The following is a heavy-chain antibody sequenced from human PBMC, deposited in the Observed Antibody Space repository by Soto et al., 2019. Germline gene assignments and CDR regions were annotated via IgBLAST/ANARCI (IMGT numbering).Heavy chain of an antibody. CDR2: ISSSSSSI. CDR1: GFRFSRYA. J-gene: IGHJ4*02. Sequence: PGGSPRLACAASGFRFSRYAMSWVRQIPGKGLEWVSYISSSSSSIYYADSVKGRFTISRDNAKNSLYLQMNSLRDEDTAVYYCARAHGPYSPNRYWGQGTQVTVSS. D-gene: IGHD6-13*01. CDR3: ARAHGPYSPNRY. V-gene: IGHV3-48*02.